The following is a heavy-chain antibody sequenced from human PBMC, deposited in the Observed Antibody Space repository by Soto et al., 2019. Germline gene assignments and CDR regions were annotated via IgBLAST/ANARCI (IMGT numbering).Heavy chain of an antibody. CDR2: IRSKIYGGAA. CDR3: TRVAGDGYNYGYFDI. V-gene: IGHV3-49*04. D-gene: IGHD5-12*01. J-gene: IGHJ3*02. CDR1: GFTFGDYA. Sequence: GGSLRLSCTSSGFTFGDYAMSWVRQAPGKGLEWVGFIRSKIYGGAAEYAASVQGRFTISRDDSKSIAYLQMNSLKTEDTALYVCTRVAGDGYNYGYFDIWGQGTMVTVSS.